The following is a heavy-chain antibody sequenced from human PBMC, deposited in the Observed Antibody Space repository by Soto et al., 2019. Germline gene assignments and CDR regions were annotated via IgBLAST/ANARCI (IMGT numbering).Heavy chain of an antibody. V-gene: IGHV4-34*01. Sequence: SETLSLTCAVYGGSFSGYYWSWIRQPPGKGLEWIGEINHSGSTNYNPSLKSRVTISVDTSKNQFSLKLSSVTAADTAVYYCAREDRYSGYDFRGQGTQVTVSS. D-gene: IGHD5-12*01. J-gene: IGHJ4*02. CDR2: INHSGST. CDR3: AREDRYSGYDF. CDR1: GGSFSGYY.